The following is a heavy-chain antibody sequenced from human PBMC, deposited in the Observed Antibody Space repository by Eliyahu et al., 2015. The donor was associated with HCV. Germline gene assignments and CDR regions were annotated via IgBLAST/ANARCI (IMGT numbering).Heavy chain of an antibody. V-gene: IGHV1-2*06. Sequence: QVHLVQSGAEVKKPGASVKVSCRASGYTFTGYYLHWVRQAPGQALEYMGRINPTSGGSDYAQKFQGRVTMTRDTSISTAYMDLSRLRSDDTAVYYCVTLFTGVDYWGQGTLITVSS. CDR1: GYTFTGYY. CDR2: INPTSGGS. CDR3: VTLFTGVDY. D-gene: IGHD3-9*01. J-gene: IGHJ4*02.